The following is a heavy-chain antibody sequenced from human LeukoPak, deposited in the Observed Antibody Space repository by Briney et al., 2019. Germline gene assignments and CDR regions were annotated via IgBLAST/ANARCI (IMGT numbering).Heavy chain of an antibody. CDR1: GFPFSSYG. Sequence: GGSLRLSCAASGFPFSSYGMHWVRQAPGKGLEWVAVIWYDGSNKYYADSVKGRFTISRDNSKNTLYLQMNSLRAEDTAVYYCAREGSGWYSFHYGMDVWGKGTTVTVSS. D-gene: IGHD6-19*01. CDR3: AREGSGWYSFHYGMDV. V-gene: IGHV3-33*01. CDR2: IWYDGSNK. J-gene: IGHJ6*04.